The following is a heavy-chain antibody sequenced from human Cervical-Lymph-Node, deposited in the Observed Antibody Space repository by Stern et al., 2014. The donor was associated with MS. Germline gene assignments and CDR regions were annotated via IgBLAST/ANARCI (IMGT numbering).Heavy chain of an antibody. J-gene: IGHJ4*02. D-gene: IGHD2-21*02. V-gene: IGHV1-46*03. CDR2: INPSGGST. CDR1: GYTFTSYY. Sequence: VQLVQSGAEVKKPGASVKVSCKASGYTFTSYYMHWVRQAPGQGLEWIGIINPSGGSTSYAQKFQGRVTMTRDTSTSTVYMELSSLRSEDTAVYYCARTLNCGGDCYPGGYFDYWGQGTLVTVSS. CDR3: ARTLNCGGDCYPGGYFDY.